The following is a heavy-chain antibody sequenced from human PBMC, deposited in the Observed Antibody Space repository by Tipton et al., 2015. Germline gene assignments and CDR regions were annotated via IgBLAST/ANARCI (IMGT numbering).Heavy chain of an antibody. Sequence: SLRLSCASSGFNFNNYAMHWVRQVPGRGLEWVSGISWNSDNIGYADSVRGRFTISRDTANKSLHLQMNSLRPDDSAVYYCAKEAPGDLSGTFDSWGQGIPVSVSS. CDR1: GFNFNNYA. D-gene: IGHD1-26*01. CDR3: AKEAPGDLSGTFDS. CDR2: ISWNSDNI. V-gene: IGHV3-9*01. J-gene: IGHJ4*02.